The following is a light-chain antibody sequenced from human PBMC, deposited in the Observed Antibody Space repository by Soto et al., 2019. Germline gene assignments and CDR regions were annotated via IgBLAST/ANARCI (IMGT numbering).Light chain of an antibody. CDR1: QSIGSW. V-gene: IGKV1-5*03. J-gene: IGKJ1*01. CDR2: KAS. Sequence: DNQLTQSPSTLSASVGDRVSITCWASQSIGSWLAWYQQKPGKAPKLLIYKASTLESGVPSRFSGSGSGTEFTLTFNSLQPDDFATYYCQQYNSYSRWTFGQGTKVEIK. CDR3: QQYNSYSRWT.